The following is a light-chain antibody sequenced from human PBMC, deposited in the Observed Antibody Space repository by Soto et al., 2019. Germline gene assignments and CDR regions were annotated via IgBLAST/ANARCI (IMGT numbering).Light chain of an antibody. Sequence: IVMTQSPATLSVSPWERATLSCRASQSVSIDLAWYQQTPGQAPRLLIYGASTRATGIPDRFSGSGSGTDFALTISRLEPEDFAVYYCQQYGTSRTFGQGTKVDIK. CDR1: QSVSID. V-gene: IGKV3-20*01. CDR3: QQYGTSRT. CDR2: GAS. J-gene: IGKJ1*01.